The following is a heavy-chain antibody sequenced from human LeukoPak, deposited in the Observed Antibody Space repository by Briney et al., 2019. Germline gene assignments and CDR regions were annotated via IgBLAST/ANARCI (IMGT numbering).Heavy chain of an antibody. CDR1: GFTFSTYS. J-gene: IGHJ4*02. Sequence: GGSLRLSCAASGFTFSTYSMNWVRQAPGKGLEWVSSISSSSSHIYYADSVKGRFTISRDNAKNSLYLQMNSLRAEDTGAYYCATYLYKTLDYWGQGTLVTVSS. CDR3: ATYLYKTLDY. CDR2: ISSSSSHI. V-gene: IGHV3-21*01. D-gene: IGHD3-10*01.